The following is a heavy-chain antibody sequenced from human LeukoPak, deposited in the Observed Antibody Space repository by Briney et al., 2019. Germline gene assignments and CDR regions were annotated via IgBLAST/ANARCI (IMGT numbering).Heavy chain of an antibody. J-gene: IGHJ6*03. CDR3: ARDLWLQSNYYMDV. CDR2: ISGSGDST. Sequence: PGGSLRLSCAASGFTFSNYAMRWVRQAPGKGLEWVSGISGSGDSTYYADSVKGRFTISRDNSKNTLYLQMNSLRAEDTAVYYCARDLWLQSNYYMDVWGKGTTVTISS. CDR1: GFTFSNYA. D-gene: IGHD5-24*01. V-gene: IGHV3-23*01.